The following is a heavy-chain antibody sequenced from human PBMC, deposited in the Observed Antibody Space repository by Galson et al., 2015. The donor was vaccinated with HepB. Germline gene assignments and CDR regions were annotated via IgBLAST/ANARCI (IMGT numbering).Heavy chain of an antibody. CDR1: GGSISSVNHY. J-gene: IGHJ6*02. CDR2: IHFSGYT. CDR3: ARSDYGLDV. V-gene: IGHV4-61*09. Sequence: LSLTCTVSGGSISSVNHYWSWIRQPAGKGLEWIGHIHFSGYTNYNPSLKSRVTISVDTSKNQFSLKLTSVTAADTAVYYCARSDYGLDVWGQGTTVTVSS.